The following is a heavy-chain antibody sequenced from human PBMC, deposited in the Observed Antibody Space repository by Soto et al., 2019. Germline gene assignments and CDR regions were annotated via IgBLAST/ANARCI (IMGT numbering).Heavy chain of an antibody. V-gene: IGHV4-59*13. CDR3: ARGXXGSTSXNWXDP. Sequence: QVQLXESGPGLVKPSETLSLTCTVSGGSISSYYWSWIRQSPGKGLEWIGYTFYSGTTNFXPXLXXXXXXXXXXXXXXXXXXXXXXXXXXXXXXXCARGXXGSTSXNWXDPWXQGXLVSV. J-gene: IGHJ5*02. D-gene: IGHD2-15*01. CDR2: TFYSGTT. CDR1: GGSISSYY.